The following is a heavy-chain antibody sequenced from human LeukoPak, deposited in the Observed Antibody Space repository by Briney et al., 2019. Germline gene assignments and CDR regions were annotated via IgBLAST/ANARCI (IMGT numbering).Heavy chain of an antibody. CDR3: AKVPRFLENYFDY. D-gene: IGHD3-3*01. V-gene: IGHV3-30*02. J-gene: IGHJ4*02. Sequence: GRSLRLSCAASGFTFDDYAMHWVRQAPGKGLEWVAFIRYDGSNKYYADSVKGRFTISRDNSKNTLYLQMNSLRAEDTAVYYCAKVPRFLENYFDYWGQGTLVTVSS. CDR2: IRYDGSNK. CDR1: GFTFDDYA.